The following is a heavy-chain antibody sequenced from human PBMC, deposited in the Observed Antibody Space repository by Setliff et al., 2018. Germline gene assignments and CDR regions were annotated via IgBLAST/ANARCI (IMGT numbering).Heavy chain of an antibody. D-gene: IGHD5-18*01. J-gene: IGHJ4*02. CDR1: GYTFRNYA. V-gene: IGHV1-18*01. Sequence: GASVKVSCKASGYTFRNYAFAWVRQAPGQRLEWVGWISVYNGDTDYAQKFQGRVTLTTDTSTSTAYMELRSLTSDDSAFYYCARAPSVELVTIRTNSWFTYWGQGTLVTVSS. CDR3: ARAPSVELVTIRTNSWFTY. CDR2: ISVYNGDT.